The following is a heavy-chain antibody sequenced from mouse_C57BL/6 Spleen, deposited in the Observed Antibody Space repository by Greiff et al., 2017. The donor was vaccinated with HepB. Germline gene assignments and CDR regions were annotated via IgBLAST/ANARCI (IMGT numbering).Heavy chain of an antibody. V-gene: IGHV1-53*01. D-gene: IGHD1-1*01. Sequence: QVHVKQPGTELVKPGASVKLSCKASGYTFTSYWMHWVKQRPGQGLEWIGNINPSNGGTNYNEKFKSKATLTVYKSSSTAYMQLSSLTSEDSAVYYCARGGGSRGMDYWGQGTSVTVSS. CDR3: ARGGGSRGMDY. CDR2: INPSNGGT. CDR1: GYTFTSYW. J-gene: IGHJ4*01.